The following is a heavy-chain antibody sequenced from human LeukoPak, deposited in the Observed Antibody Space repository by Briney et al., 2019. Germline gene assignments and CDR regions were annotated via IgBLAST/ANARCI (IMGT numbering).Heavy chain of an antibody. CDR1: GFTFSSYE. J-gene: IGHJ4*02. CDR2: ISSSGSTI. CDR3: TREGGGTTDDY. V-gene: IGHV3-48*03. D-gene: IGHD1-1*01. Sequence: PGGSLRLSCAASGFTFSSYEMNWVRQAPGRGLEWVSYISSSGSTIYYADSVKGRFTISRDNAKNSLYLQMKSLRAEDSAVYYCTREGGGTTDDYWRQGTLVSVSS.